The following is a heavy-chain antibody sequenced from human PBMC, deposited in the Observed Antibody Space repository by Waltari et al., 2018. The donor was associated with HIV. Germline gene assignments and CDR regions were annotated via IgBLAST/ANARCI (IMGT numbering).Heavy chain of an antibody. V-gene: IGHV5-51*01. CDR3: ASPKGGWLFAFDV. CDR2: IWPSDSDT. D-gene: IGHD3-16*01. CDR1: GFTFSNHW. J-gene: IGHJ3*01. Sequence: QLVQSGGEVKQTGESLKVSCKVSGFTFSNHWIAWVRQMPGKGLEWMGMIWPSDSDTKYSPSFQGHVTISADRSISTAYLQWSSLRASDTAMYYCASPKGGWLFAFDVWGQGTMVTVSS.